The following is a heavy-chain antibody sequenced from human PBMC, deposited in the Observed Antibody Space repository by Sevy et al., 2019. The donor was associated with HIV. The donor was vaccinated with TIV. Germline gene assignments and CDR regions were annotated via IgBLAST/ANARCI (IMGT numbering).Heavy chain of an antibody. J-gene: IGHJ4*02. Sequence: GGSQRLSCAASGFTFSSHAMSWVRQAPGKGLEWVSAISDSGTTTYYKDSVKGRFTISRDNSKNTLYLQMDGLRAEDTAIYYCARAFTGGYQQPFDYWGQGTLVTVSS. CDR2: ISDSGTTT. D-gene: IGHD1-26*01. V-gene: IGHV3-23*01. CDR3: ARAFTGGYQQPFDY. CDR1: GFTFSSHA.